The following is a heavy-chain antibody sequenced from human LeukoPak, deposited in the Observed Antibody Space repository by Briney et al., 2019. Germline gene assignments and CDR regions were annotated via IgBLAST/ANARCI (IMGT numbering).Heavy chain of an antibody. J-gene: IGHJ4*02. CDR3: ARDIIRGVPLDY. CDR2: INPSGDST. D-gene: IGHD3-10*01. V-gene: IGHV1-46*01. CDR1: GYTFTNYY. Sequence: ASVKVSCKASGYTFTNYYMHWVRQVPGQGLERMGMINPSGDSTTYAQKFQGRVTMTRDTSTSTVYMDLNSLTSEDTAVYYCARDIIRGVPLDYWGQGTLVTVSS.